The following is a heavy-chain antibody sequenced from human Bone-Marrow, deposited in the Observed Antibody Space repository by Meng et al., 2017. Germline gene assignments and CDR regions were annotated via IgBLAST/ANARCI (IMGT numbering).Heavy chain of an antibody. CDR1: GFTFSSYS. D-gene: IGHD2-15*01. V-gene: IGHV3-21*01. CDR3: ARRGYCSGGSCYDY. J-gene: IGHJ4*02. Sequence: VHLVESGGGLVKPGGSLRLSCAASGFTFSSYSMNWVRQAPGKGLEWVSSISSSSSYIYYADSVKGRFTISRDNAKNSLYLQMNSLRAEDTAVYYCARRGYCSGGSCYDYWGQGTLVTVSS. CDR2: ISSSSSYI.